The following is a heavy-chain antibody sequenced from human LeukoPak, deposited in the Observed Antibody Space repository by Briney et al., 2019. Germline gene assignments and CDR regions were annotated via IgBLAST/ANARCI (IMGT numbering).Heavy chain of an antibody. CDR2: SYYSGST. J-gene: IGHJ4*02. V-gene: IGHV4-59*01. Sequence: SETLSLTCTVSGGSISTYYWSWIRQPPGKGLEWIGYSYYSGSTYCNPSLKTRVTISVDTSKNQFSLRLSSVTAADTAVYYCARVGSGSFDYWGRGTLVTVSS. D-gene: IGHD6-19*01. CDR3: ARVGSGSFDY. CDR1: GGSISTYY.